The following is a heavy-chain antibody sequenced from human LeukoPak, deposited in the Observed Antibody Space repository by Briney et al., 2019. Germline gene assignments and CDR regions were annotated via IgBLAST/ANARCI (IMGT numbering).Heavy chain of an antibody. CDR2: MKQDGSER. V-gene: IGHV3-7*01. CDR1: GFAFSSYW. D-gene: IGHD6-13*01. Sequence: GGSLRLSCAASGFAFSSYWMSWVRQAPGKGLEWVANMKQDGSERYYVDSVKGRFTISRDNAKNSLYLQMNSLRAEDTAVYYCARSAKAAGGGFYYYYDGMDVWGQGTTVTVSS. J-gene: IGHJ6*02. CDR3: ARSAKAAGGGFYYYYDGMDV.